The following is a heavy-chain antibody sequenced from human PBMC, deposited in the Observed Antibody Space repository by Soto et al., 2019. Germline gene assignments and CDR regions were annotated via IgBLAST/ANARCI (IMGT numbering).Heavy chain of an antibody. V-gene: IGHV1-24*01. CDR3: XXXXXXXXXGDY. CDR1: GYTLTELS. CDR2: FDFQQGET. Sequence: QVQLVQSGAEVKKPGASVRVSCKVSGYTLTELSMHWVRQAPGKGLEWMGGFDFQQGETIYAQNFQGKVTMTEDTXXXXXXXXXXXXXXXXXXXXXXXXXXXXXXXGDYWGQGTLVTVSS. J-gene: IGHJ4*02.